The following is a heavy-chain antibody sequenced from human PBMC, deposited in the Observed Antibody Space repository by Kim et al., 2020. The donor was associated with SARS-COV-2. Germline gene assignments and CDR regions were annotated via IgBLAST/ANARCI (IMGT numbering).Heavy chain of an antibody. D-gene: IGHD1-26*01. CDR2: MSSGGSKI. V-gene: IGHV3-30*18. CDR1: GFTFSSYS. CDR3: AKDTHSGHSGSQAGDI. J-gene: IGHJ3*02. Sequence: GGSLRLSCAASGFTFSSYSMHWVRQAPGKGLEWVAVMSSGGSKISYVDSVRGRFTISRDNSKNTLYLHMGSLRAEDTAVYFCAKDTHSGHSGSQAGDIWGQGTMVTVSP.